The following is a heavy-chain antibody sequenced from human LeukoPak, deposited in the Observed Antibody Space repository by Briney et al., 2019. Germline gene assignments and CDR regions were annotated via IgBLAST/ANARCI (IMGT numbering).Heavy chain of an antibody. CDR3: AGLTSSWYEFGYYFDY. V-gene: IGHV4-38-2*02. CDR1: GYSISSGYY. CDR2: IYHSGST. Sequence: SETLSLTCTVSGYSISSGYYWGWIRQPPGKGLEWIGSIYHSGSTYYNPSLKSRVTISVDTSKNQFSLKLSSVTAADTAVYYCAGLTSSWYEFGYYFDYWGQGTLVTVSS. J-gene: IGHJ4*02. D-gene: IGHD6-13*01.